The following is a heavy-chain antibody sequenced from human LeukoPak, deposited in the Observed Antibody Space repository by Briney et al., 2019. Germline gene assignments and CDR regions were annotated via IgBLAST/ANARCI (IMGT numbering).Heavy chain of an antibody. CDR2: ISSSSGNT. D-gene: IGHD5-24*01. Sequence: GGSLRLSCAASGFTFSTYSMNWVRQAPGKGLQWVSSISSSSGNTYYADSVKGRFTISRDDAKNSLFLQMNSLRAEDTAVYYCARFRATRDGYTWSDYWGQGTPVTVSS. V-gene: IGHV3-21*01. CDR1: GFTFSTYS. CDR3: ARFRATRDGYTWSDY. J-gene: IGHJ4*02.